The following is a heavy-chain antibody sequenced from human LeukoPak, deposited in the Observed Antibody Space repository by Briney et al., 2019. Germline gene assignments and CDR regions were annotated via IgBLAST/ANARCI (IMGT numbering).Heavy chain of an antibody. Sequence: ASVKVSCKASGYTFTGYYMHWVRQAPGQGLEWMGWINPNSGRTNYAQQFQGRVTMTRDTSISTAYMELSSLTSDDTAVYHCARGRFSGYGADWGQGTLVTVSS. V-gene: IGHV1-2*02. J-gene: IGHJ4*02. CDR2: INPNSGRT. CDR1: GYTFTGYY. D-gene: IGHD5-12*01. CDR3: ARGRFSGYGAD.